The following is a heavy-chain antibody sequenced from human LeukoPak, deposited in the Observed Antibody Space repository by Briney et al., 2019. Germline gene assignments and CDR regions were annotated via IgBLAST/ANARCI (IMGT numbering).Heavy chain of an antibody. CDR3: ARGAVFQVRKDYYYYYYMDV. V-gene: IGHV1-69*05. CDR1: GGTFSSYA. CDR2: IIPIFGTA. Sequence: ASVKVSCKASGGTFSSYAISWVRQAPGQGLEWMGGIIPIFGTANYAQKFQGRVTITTDESTSTAYMELSSLRSEDTAVYYCARGAVFQVRKDYYYYYYMDVWGKGTTVTVSS. D-gene: IGHD3-10*01. J-gene: IGHJ6*03.